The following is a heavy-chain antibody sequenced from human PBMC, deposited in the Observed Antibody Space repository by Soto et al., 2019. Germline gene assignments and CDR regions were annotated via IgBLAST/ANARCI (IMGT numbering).Heavy chain of an antibody. CDR3: ARGPLEYSSSGAFDI. CDR2: IYSGGST. Sequence: GGSLRLSCAASGFTVSSNYMSWVRQAPGKGLEWVSVIYSGGSTYYADSVKGRFTISRDNSKNMLYLQMNSLRAEDTAVYYCARGPLEYSSSGAFDIWGQGTMVTVSS. V-gene: IGHV3-53*01. CDR1: GFTVSSNY. D-gene: IGHD6-6*01. J-gene: IGHJ3*02.